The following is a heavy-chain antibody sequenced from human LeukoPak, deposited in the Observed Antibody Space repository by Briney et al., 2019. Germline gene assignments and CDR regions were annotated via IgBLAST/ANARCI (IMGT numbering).Heavy chain of an antibody. CDR3: AGESFDF. V-gene: IGHV3-30*04. CDR1: GFSFSNYA. Sequence: GGSLRLSCAASGFSFSNYAMDWVRQAPAKGLEWVAVISKGGSMKYYSDSVKGRFTVSRDNSIHTLYLEMNSLKTEDTAVCYCAGESFDFWSQGTMVTVSS. J-gene: IGHJ3*01. CDR2: ISKGGSMK.